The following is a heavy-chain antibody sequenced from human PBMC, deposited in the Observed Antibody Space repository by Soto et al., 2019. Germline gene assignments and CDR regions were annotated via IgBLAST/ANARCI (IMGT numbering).Heavy chain of an antibody. CDR2: IYYSGST. D-gene: IGHD3-10*01. CDR1: GGSISSSSYY. CDR3: ARHVHYYGSGSYFPLDWFDP. V-gene: IGHV4-39*01. Sequence: LSLTCTVSGGSISSSSYYWGWIRQPPGKGLEWIGSIYYSGSTYYNPSLKSRVTISVDTSKNQFSLKLSSVTAADTAVYYCARHVHYYGSGSYFPLDWFDPWGQGTLVTVS. J-gene: IGHJ5*02.